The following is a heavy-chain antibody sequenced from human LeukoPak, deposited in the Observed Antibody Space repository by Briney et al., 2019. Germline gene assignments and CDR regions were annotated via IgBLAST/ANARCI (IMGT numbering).Heavy chain of an antibody. V-gene: IGHV1-46*01. CDR3: ARELSYYDSSGYYVDSDY. CDR1: GYTFTSYY. D-gene: IGHD3-22*01. Sequence: ASLKVSCKASGYTFTSYYMHWVRQAPGQGLEWMEIINPSGGSTSYAQKFQGRVTMTRDTSTSTVYMELSSLRSEDTAVYYCARELSYYDSSGYYVDSDYWGQGTLVTVSS. J-gene: IGHJ4*02. CDR2: INPSGGST.